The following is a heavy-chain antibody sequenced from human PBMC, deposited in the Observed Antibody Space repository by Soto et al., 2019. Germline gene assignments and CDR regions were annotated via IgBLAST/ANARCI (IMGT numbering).Heavy chain of an antibody. CDR1: GFTVSSNY. CDR2: IYSGGST. V-gene: IGHV3-66*04. CDR3: ARLYYGGTEDQVGMDV. J-gene: IGHJ6*02. D-gene: IGHD2-8*01. Sequence: EVQLVESGGGLVQPGGSLRLSCAASGFTVSSNYMSWVRQAPGKGLEWVSVIYSGGSTYYADSVKGRFTISRDNSKNTLYLQMNSLRAEDTAVYYCARLYYGGTEDQVGMDVWGQGTTVTVSS.